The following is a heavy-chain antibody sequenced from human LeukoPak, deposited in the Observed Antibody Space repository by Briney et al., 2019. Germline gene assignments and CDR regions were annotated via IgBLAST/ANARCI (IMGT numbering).Heavy chain of an antibody. Sequence: SETLSLTCTVSGGSISSYYWSWIRQPPGKGLEWIGYIYYSGSTNYNPSLKSRVTISVDTSKNQFSLKLSSVTAADTAVYYCARGGGSYYRYYYYMDVWGKGTTVTVSS. D-gene: IGHD1-26*01. CDR1: GGSISSYY. CDR3: ARGGGSYYRYYYYMDV. CDR2: IYYSGST. V-gene: IGHV4-59*01. J-gene: IGHJ6*03.